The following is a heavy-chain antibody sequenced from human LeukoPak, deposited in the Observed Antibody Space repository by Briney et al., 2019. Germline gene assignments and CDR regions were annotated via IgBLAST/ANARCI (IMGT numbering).Heavy chain of an antibody. CDR1: GYTFIGYY. CDR3: ARGNDHAWDY. CDR2: INPNSGDT. J-gene: IGHJ4*02. D-gene: IGHD1-1*01. Sequence: ASVKVSCTASGYTFIGYYLYWLRQAPGRGLEWMGRINPNSGDTNYAQKFQGRVTMTRATSITTAYMELSRLTSDDTAVYYCARGNDHAWDYWGQGTLVTVSS. V-gene: IGHV1-2*06.